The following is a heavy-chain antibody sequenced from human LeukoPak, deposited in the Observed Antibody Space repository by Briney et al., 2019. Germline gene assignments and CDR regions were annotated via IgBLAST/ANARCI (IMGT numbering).Heavy chain of an antibody. J-gene: IGHJ6*02. Sequence: GGSLRLSCAASGFTFSDLYMDWVRQAPGKGLEWVGRTRNKTKSYTTEYAASVKGRFSISRDDSKNSLYLQMNSLKTEDTAVYYCARVVVLLGHYVLDVWGQGTTVTVSS. CDR1: GFTFSDLY. CDR2: TRNKTKSYTT. V-gene: IGHV3-72*01. D-gene: IGHD2-2*01. CDR3: ARVVVLLGHYVLDV.